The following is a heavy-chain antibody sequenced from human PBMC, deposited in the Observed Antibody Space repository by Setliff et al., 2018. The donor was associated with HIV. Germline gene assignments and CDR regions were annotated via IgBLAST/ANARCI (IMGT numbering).Heavy chain of an antibody. D-gene: IGHD3-3*01. CDR3: ARVLDPTYYDFWRFDP. Sequence: SETLSLTCTVSGGSISSGGYYWSWVRQHAGKGLEWTGYIYFNGSTYYNPSLKSRLTISVDTSKDQFSLRLTSVTAADTAVYYCARVLDPTYYDFWRFDPWGQGTLVTVS. V-gene: IGHV4-31*03. J-gene: IGHJ5*02. CDR1: GGSISSGGYY. CDR2: IYFNGST.